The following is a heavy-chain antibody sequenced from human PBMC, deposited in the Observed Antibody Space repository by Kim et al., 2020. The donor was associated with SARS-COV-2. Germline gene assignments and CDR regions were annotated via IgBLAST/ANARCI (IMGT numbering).Heavy chain of an antibody. J-gene: IGHJ4*02. D-gene: IGHD6-13*01. CDR1: GDSVSSNIAT. Sequence: SQTLSLTCVISGDSVSSNIATWNWVRLSPSRGLEWLGRTYYRSRWLNEYATSVKSRITINPETPKNQFSLQLSSVTPEDTAVYYCARAAGGQSGLGFWGQGTLDTVSA. V-gene: IGHV6-1*01. CDR3: ARAAGGQSGLGF. CDR2: TYYRSRWLN.